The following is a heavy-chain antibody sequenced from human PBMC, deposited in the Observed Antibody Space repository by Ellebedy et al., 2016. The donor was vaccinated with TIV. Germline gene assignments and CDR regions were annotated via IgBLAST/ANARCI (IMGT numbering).Heavy chain of an antibody. CDR2: IYYSGST. V-gene: IGHV4-59*01. Sequence: SETLSLTCTVSGGSISSYYWSWIRQPPGKGLEWIGYIYYSGSTNYNPSLKSRVTISVDTSKNQFSLKLSSVTAADTAVYYCARDPGGDYYTGRLDPWGQGTLVTVSS. CDR3: ARDPGGDYYTGRLDP. CDR1: GGSISSYY. D-gene: IGHD4-17*01. J-gene: IGHJ5*02.